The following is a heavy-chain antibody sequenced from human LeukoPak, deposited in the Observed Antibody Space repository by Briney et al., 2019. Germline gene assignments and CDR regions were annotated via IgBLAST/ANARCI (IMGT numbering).Heavy chain of an antibody. CDR3: VREGAAPGRLDAFDI. V-gene: IGHV3-48*03. CDR1: GFTFSSYG. D-gene: IGHD6-13*01. Sequence: LSGGSLRLSCAASGFTFSSYGMNWVRQAPGKGLEWVSYISNSGSTMYYADSVRGRFTISRDNAKNSLYLQMNSLRAEDTAVYYCVREGAAPGRLDAFDIWGQGTMVTVSS. CDR2: ISNSGSTM. J-gene: IGHJ3*02.